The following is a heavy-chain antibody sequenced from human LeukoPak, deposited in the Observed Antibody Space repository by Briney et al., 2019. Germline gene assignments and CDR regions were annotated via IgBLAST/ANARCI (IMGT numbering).Heavy chain of an antibody. CDR2: ISSSVSSI. CDR1: GFTFSSYE. J-gene: IGHJ6*02. CDR3: ARDTYFYDSSGYYFYYSIDV. D-gene: IGHD3-22*01. Sequence: GGSLRLSCAASGFTFSSYEMNWVRQAPGKGLEWVSYISSSVSSIYYTDSVKGRFTISRDNAKKSLFLEMNSLRAEDTGVYYCARDTYFYDSSGYYFYYSIDVWGQGTTVTVSS. V-gene: IGHV3-48*03.